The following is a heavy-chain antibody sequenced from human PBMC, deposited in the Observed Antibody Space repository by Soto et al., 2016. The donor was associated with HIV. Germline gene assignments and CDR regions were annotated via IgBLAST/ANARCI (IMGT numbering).Heavy chain of an antibody. CDR2: IRSKANNYAT. CDR3: TRLLWSHIRTYGMDV. CDR1: GFTFSGSA. D-gene: IGHD2-21*01. J-gene: IGHJ6*02. Sequence: EVQLVESGGGLVQPGGSLKLSRAASGFTFSGSAMHWVRQASGKGLEWVGRIRSKANNYATAYAASVKGRFTFSRDDSKNTAYLQMNSLKIEDTAVYYCTRLLWSHIRTYGMDVWGQGTTVTVS. V-gene: IGHV3-73*01.